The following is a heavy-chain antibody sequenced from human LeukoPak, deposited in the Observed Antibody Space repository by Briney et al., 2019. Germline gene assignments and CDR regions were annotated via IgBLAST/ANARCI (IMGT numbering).Heavy chain of an antibody. CDR3: ARDRYCSSTSCRYYYYYYMDV. V-gene: IGHV1-46*01. J-gene: IGHJ6*03. Sequence: ASVKVSCKASGYTFTNYYIHWVRQAPGQGLEWMGMIIPSDGFTTYAQKFQGRLTMTRDMPTSTVYMELSSLRSDDTAVYYCARDRYCSSTSCRYYYYYYMDVWGKGTTVTVSS. CDR1: GYTFTNYY. CDR2: IIPSDGFT. D-gene: IGHD2-2*01.